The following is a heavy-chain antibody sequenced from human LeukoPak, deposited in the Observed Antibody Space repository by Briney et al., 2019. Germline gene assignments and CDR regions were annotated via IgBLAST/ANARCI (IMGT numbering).Heavy chain of an antibody. CDR2: IYYSGST. CDR3: ARTSGSYFYYYGMDV. Sequence: KASETLSLTCTVSGGSISSYYWSWIRQPPGKGLEWIGYIYYSGSTNYNPSLKSRVTISVDTSKNQFSLKLSSVTAADTAVYYCARTSGSYFYYYGMDVWGQGTTVTVSS. J-gene: IGHJ6*02. D-gene: IGHD1-26*01. V-gene: IGHV4-59*01. CDR1: GGSISSYY.